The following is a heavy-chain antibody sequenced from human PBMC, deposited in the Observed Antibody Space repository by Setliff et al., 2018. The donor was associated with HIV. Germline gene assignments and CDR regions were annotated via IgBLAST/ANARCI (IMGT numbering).Heavy chain of an antibody. CDR3: ARVSPLTHYYYMDM. Sequence: PSETLSLTCIVSGGSIRSYYWSWIRQPSGKGLEWIGYIYYSGSTNYNPSLKSRVSMSVDTSKNQFYLHLSSVTAADTAVYYCARVSPLTHYYYMDMWGKGTTVTVSS. CDR1: GGSIRSYY. D-gene: IGHD7-27*01. V-gene: IGHV4-59*08. CDR2: IYYSGST. J-gene: IGHJ6*03.